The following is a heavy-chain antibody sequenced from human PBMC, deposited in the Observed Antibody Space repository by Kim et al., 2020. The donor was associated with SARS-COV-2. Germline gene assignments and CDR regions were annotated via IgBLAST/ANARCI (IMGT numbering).Heavy chain of an antibody. CDR1: GGTFSSYA. V-gene: IGHV1-69*13. CDR2: IIPIFGTA. CDR3: AREMPYNWNDVGPYGMDV. Sequence: SVKVSCKASGGTFSSYAISWVRQAPGQGLEWMGGIIPIFGTANYAQKFQGRVTITVDESTSTAYMELSSLRSEDTAVYYCAREMPYNWNDVGPYGMDVWGQGTTVTVSS. J-gene: IGHJ6*02. D-gene: IGHD1-20*01.